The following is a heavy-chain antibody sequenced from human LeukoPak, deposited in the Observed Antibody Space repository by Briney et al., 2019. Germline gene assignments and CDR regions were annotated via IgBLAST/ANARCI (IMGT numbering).Heavy chain of an antibody. CDR2: IYYSGIT. V-gene: IGHV4-30-4*01. D-gene: IGHD2-21*02. J-gene: IGHJ3*02. CDR3: ARGVTAIWGAFDI. CDR1: GGSISSGDSY. Sequence: SQTLSLTCTVSGGSISSGDSYWRWIRQPPGKGLEWIGYIYYSGITYYNPSLKSRVTISVDTSKNQFSLKLSSVTAADTAVYYCARGVTAIWGAFDIWGQGKMVTVSS.